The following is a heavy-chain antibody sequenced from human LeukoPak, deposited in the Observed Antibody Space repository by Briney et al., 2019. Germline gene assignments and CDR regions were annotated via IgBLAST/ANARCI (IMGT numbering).Heavy chain of an antibody. J-gene: IGHJ4*02. V-gene: IGHV4-34*01. Sequence: SETLSLTCAVYGGSLNGHYWSWIRQPPGKGLEWIGSIYYSGSTYYNPSLKSRVTISVDTSKNQFSLKLSSVTAADTAVYYCAREEESWGQGTLVTVSS. CDR3: AREEES. CDR1: GGSLNGHY. CDR2: IYYSGST.